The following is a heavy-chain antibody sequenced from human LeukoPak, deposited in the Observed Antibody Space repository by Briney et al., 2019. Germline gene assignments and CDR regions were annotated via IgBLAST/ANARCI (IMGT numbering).Heavy chain of an antibody. Sequence: SETLSLTCTVSGGSISSYYWSWIRQPPGKGLEWIGYIYYSGSTNYSPSLKSRVTISVDTSKNQFSLKLSSVTAADTAVYYCARSLVGAITFDYWGQGTLVTVSS. V-gene: IGHV4-59*08. D-gene: IGHD1-26*01. CDR3: ARSLVGAITFDY. J-gene: IGHJ4*02. CDR2: IYYSGST. CDR1: GGSISSYY.